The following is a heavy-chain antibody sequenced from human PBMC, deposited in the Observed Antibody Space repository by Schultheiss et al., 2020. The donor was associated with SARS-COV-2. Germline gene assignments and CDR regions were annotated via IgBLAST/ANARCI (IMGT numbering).Heavy chain of an antibody. Sequence: SETLSLTCAVSGDSITNTHWWTWIRQPPGKGLEWIGYIYYSGSTNYNPSLKSRVTISVDTSKNQFSLKLSSVTAADTAVYYCARKRGLGWFDPWGQGTLVTVSS. J-gene: IGHJ5*02. D-gene: IGHD3-10*01. V-gene: IGHV4-28*01. CDR1: GDSITNTHW. CDR3: ARKRGLGWFDP. CDR2: IYYSGST.